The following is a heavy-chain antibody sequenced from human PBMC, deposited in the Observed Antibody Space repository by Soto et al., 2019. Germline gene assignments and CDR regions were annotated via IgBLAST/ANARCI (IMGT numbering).Heavy chain of an antibody. J-gene: IGHJ4*02. V-gene: IGHV4-31*03. CDR2: IYYSGST. CDR1: GGSISSGGYY. CDR3: AGLMAPRGPFDY. Sequence: SETLSLTCTVSGGSISSGGYYWSCIRQHPGKGLEWIGYIYYSGSTYYNPSLKSRVTISVDTSKNQFSLKLSSVTAADTAVYYCAGLMAPRGPFDYWGQGTLVTVSS.